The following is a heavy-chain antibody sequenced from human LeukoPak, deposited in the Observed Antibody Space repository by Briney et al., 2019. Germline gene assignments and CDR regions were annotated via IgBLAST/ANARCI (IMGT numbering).Heavy chain of an antibody. CDR2: ISYRTSHI. V-gene: IGHV3-21*01. D-gene: IGHD6-13*01. CDR3: GRAFPPLRTAAAGDY. J-gene: IGHJ4*02. CDR1: GFTFSDCD. Sequence: TGGSLRLSCTASGFTFSDCDMNWFRQAPGKGLEWVSSISYRTSHIYYADSVKGRFTISRDNAKNSLYLQMDSLRAGDTAVYFCGRAFPPLRTAAAGDYWGQGTLVTVSS.